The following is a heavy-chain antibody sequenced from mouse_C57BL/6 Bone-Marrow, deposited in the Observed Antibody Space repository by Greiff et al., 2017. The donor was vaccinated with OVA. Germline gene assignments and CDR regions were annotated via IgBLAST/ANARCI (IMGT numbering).Heavy chain of an antibody. D-gene: IGHD1-1*01. V-gene: IGHV2-3*01. CDR3: SKSYYYGSSPWFAY. Sequence: VMLVESGPGLVAPSQSLSITCTVSGFSLTSYGVSWVRQPPGKGLEWLGVIWGDGITNYHSALLSRLSISKDNSKSQVFLKLNSLQTDYTATYYCSKSYYYGSSPWFAYWGQGTLVTVSA. J-gene: IGHJ3*01. CDR1: GFSLTSYG. CDR2: IWGDGIT.